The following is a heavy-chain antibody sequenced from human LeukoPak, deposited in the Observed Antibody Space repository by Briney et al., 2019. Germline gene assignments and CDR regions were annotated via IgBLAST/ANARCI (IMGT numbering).Heavy chain of an antibody. Sequence: GGSLRLSCAASGFTFSSYSMNWVRQAPGKGLEWVSSIGSISSYIYYADSVKGRFTISRDNAKNSLYLQMDSLRAEDTAVYYCARDPSGSYYPRVSGALDIWGQGTMVTVSS. CDR3: ARDPSGSYYPRVSGALDI. V-gene: IGHV3-21*01. D-gene: IGHD1-26*01. J-gene: IGHJ3*02. CDR2: IGSISSYI. CDR1: GFTFSSYS.